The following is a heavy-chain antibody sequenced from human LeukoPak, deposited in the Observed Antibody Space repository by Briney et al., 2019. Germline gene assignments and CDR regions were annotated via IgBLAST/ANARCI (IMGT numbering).Heavy chain of an antibody. CDR2: IIPIFGTA. Sequence: GASVKVSCKASGGTFSSYAISWVRQAPGQGLEWMGGIIPIFGTANYAQKFQGRVTITADKSTSTAYMELSSLRSEDTAVYYCARDSQVGIAEMVYFDYWGQGTLVTVSS. CDR1: GGTFSSYA. V-gene: IGHV1-69*06. CDR3: ARDSQVGIAEMVYFDY. D-gene: IGHD6-13*01. J-gene: IGHJ4*02.